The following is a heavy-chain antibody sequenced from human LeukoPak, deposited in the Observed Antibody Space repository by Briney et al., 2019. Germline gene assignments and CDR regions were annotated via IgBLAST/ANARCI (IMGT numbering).Heavy chain of an antibody. V-gene: IGHV4-4*07. CDR2: IYTSGST. CDR3: ARDDDFWSGQVFDI. CDR1: GGSISSYY. D-gene: IGHD3-3*01. J-gene: IGHJ3*02. Sequence: SETLSLTCTVSGGSISSYYWSWIRQPPGKGLEWIGRIYTSGSTNYNPSLKSRVTMSVDTSKNQFSLKLSSVTAADTAVYYCARDDDFWSGQVFDIWGQGTMVTVSS.